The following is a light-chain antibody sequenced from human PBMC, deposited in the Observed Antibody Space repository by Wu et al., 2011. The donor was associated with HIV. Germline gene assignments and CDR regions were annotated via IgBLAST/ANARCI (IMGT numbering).Light chain of an antibody. J-gene: IGKJ2*01. CDR2: GAS. CDR3: QHYGSSPYT. CDR1: QSVSSNY. Sequence: RASQSVSSNYLAWYQQKPGQAPRLLIYGASNRATGIPDRFSGSGSGTDFTLTISRLEPEDFAAYYCQHYGSSPYTFGQGTKLEIK. V-gene: IGKV3-20*01.